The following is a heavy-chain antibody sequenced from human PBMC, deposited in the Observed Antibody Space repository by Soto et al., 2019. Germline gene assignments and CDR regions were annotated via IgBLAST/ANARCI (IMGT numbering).Heavy chain of an antibody. CDR3: ARLDWSSRTLDY. D-gene: IGHD2-21*01. J-gene: IGHJ4*02. V-gene: IGHV4-39*01. Sequence: PSETLSLTCTVSGGSISSSSYYWGWIRQPPGKGLEWIGSIYYSGSTYYNPSLKSRVTISVDTSKNQFSLKLSSVTAADTAVYYCARLDWSSRTLDYWGQGTLVTVSS. CDR1: GGSISSSSYY. CDR2: IYYSGST.